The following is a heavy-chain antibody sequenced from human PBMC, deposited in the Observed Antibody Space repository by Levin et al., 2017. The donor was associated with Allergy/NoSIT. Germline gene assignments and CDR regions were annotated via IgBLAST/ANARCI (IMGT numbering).Heavy chain of an antibody. V-gene: IGHV1-2*06. CDR1: GYTFTGYY. CDR3: ARGGYYDSRGDGAFDI. D-gene: IGHD3-22*01. J-gene: IGHJ3*02. Sequence: GASVKVSCKASGYTFTGYYMHWVRQAPGQGLEWMGRINPNSGGTNYAQKFQGRVTMTRDTSISTAYMELSRLRSDDTAVYYCARGGYYDSRGDGAFDIWGQGTMVTVSS. CDR2: INPNSGGT.